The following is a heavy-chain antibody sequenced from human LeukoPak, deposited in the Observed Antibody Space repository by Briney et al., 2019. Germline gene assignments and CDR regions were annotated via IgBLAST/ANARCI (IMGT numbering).Heavy chain of an antibody. V-gene: IGHV3-21*01. CDR3: AKDRHFTMTPNFDY. CDR2: ISSSSSYI. Sequence: PGGSLRLSCAASGFTFSSYSMNWVRQAPGKGLECVSSISSSSSYIYYADSVKGRFTISRDNAKNSLYLQMNSLRAEDTAVYYCAKDRHFTMTPNFDYWGQGTLVTVSS. D-gene: IGHD3-22*01. J-gene: IGHJ4*02. CDR1: GFTFSSYS.